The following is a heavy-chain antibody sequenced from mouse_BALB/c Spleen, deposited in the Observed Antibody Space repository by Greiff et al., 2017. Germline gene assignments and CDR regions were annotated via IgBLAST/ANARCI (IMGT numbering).Heavy chain of an antibody. CDR2: IDPENGNT. J-gene: IGHJ2*01. CDR1: GFNIKDYY. Sequence: VQLQQSGAELVRPGALVKLSCKASGFNIKDYYMHWVKQRPEQGLEWIGWIDPENGNTIYDPKFQGKASITAETSSNTAYLQLSRLTSEDTAVYYCASAYYLNYNVDYWRQGTTLTVSP. D-gene: IGHD2-1*01. V-gene: IGHV14-1*02. CDR3: ASAYYLNYNVDY.